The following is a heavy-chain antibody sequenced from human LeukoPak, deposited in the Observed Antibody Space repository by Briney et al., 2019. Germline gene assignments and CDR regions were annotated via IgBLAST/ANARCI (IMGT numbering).Heavy chain of an antibody. J-gene: IGHJ3*02. CDR3: ARVLWGSGYYLYAFDI. CDR1: GGSISSSSYY. V-gene: IGHV4-39*07. Sequence: KTSETLSLTCTVSGGSISSSSYYWGWIRQPPGKGLEWVGSIYYSGSTYYNPSLKSRVTIPVDTSKNQFSLKLSSVTAADTAVYYCARVLWGSGYYLYAFDIWGQGTMVTVSS. D-gene: IGHD3-22*01. CDR2: IYYSGST.